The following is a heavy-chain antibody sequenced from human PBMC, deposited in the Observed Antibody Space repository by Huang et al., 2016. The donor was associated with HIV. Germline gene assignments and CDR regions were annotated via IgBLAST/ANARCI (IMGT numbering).Heavy chain of an antibody. V-gene: IGHV3-48*01. D-gene: IGHD3-10*01. CDR1: GFTFSTYN. CDR2: STSSSGSI. CDR3: ARFGSYYYGSGSYLDAFDI. Sequence: EVQLMESGGGLVQPGGSLRLSCAASGFTFSTYNMNWVRQARGKGLEWFSYSTSSSGSIYYADSVKGRFTISRDKAKNSLYLQMNSLRAEDTAVYYCARFGSYYYGSGSYLDAFDIWGQGTMVTVSS. J-gene: IGHJ3*02.